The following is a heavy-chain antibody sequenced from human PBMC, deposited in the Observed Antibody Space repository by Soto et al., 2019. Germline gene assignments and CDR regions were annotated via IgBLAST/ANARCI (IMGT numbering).Heavy chain of an antibody. CDR2: ISTNRGNT. Sequence: QVQMVQSGAEVKKPGASVKVSCKASGYTFTSYGVSWVRQAPGQGLEWVGWISTNRGNTNYAQKFQGRVTLTTDSSTSTAYMELGSLRSDDTAVYYCARPNLDSSGYGHDAFDIWGQGTMVTVSS. CDR1: GYTFTSYG. V-gene: IGHV1-18*01. J-gene: IGHJ3*02. D-gene: IGHD3-22*01. CDR3: ARPNLDSSGYGHDAFDI.